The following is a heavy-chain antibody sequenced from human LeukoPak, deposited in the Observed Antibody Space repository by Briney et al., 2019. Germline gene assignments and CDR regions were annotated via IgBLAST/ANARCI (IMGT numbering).Heavy chain of an antibody. CDR3: VRLDPHIDGTSWFFDS. CDR2: IYYTGST. Sequence: PSETLSLTCTVSGGPISNYYWSWIRQSPGKGLECVGYIYYTGSTNYNPSLKSRVTISLDTSKNQFSLKLSSVTAADTAVYYCVRLDPHIDGTSWFFDSWGQGTLVTVSS. V-gene: IGHV4-59*08. CDR1: GGPISNYY. J-gene: IGHJ4*02. D-gene: IGHD2-21*01.